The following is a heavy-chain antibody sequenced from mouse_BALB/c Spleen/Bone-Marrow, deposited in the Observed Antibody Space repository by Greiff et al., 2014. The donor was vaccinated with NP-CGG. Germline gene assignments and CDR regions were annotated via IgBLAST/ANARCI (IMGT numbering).Heavy chain of an antibody. D-gene: IGHD2-2*01. J-gene: IGHJ4*01. V-gene: IGHV1-80*01. Sequence: VQLQQSGAGLVRPGSSVKISCTASGYAFSSYWMSWVKQRPGKGLEWFGQIYPGDGGTNKDGNFKGKATLTADKSSSITYLQPSNIASEDSAVYYCARWLPAMDYWGQGTSVTVSS. CDR3: ARWLPAMDY. CDR2: IYPGDGGT. CDR1: GYAFSSYW.